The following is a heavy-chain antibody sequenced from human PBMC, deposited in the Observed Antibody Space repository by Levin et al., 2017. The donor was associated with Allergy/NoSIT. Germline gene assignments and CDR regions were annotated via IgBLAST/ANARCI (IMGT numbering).Heavy chain of an antibody. V-gene: IGHV1-46*01. CDR1: GYTFTSYY. J-gene: IGHJ3*02. Sequence: GESLKISCKASGYTFTSYYMHWVRQAPGQGLEWMGIINPSGGSTSYAQKFQGRVTMTRDTSTSTVYMELSSLRSEDTAVYYCARVFNYYDSSGQPLGAFDIWGQGTMVTVSS. D-gene: IGHD3-22*01. CDR3: ARVFNYYDSSGQPLGAFDI. CDR2: INPSGGST.